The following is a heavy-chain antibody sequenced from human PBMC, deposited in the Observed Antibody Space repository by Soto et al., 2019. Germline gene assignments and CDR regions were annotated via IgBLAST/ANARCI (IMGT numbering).Heavy chain of an antibody. V-gene: IGHV1-69*01. CDR2: IIPIFGTA. CDR3: ARVRVTAASYYYYGMDV. CDR1: GGTFSSYA. Sequence: QVQLVQSGAEVKKPGSSVKVSCKASGGTFSSYAISWVRQAPGQGLEWMGGIIPIFGTANYAQKFQGRVTITANESTSTAYMELSSLRSEDTAVYSCARVRVTAASYYYYGMDVWGQGTTVTVSS. J-gene: IGHJ6*02. D-gene: IGHD2-21*02.